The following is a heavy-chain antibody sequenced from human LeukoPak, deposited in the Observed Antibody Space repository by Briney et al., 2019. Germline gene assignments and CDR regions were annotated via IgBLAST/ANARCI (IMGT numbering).Heavy chain of an antibody. D-gene: IGHD3-9*01. Sequence: GGSLRLSCAASGFTFTNYWMSWVRQPPGKGLEGVANIRHDESEIYYVDSVKGRFTISRDNSKSTLFLQMNSLRPEDTAVYYCAATPRDDILTVVLDFWGQGTLVTVSS. CDR1: GFTFTNYW. J-gene: IGHJ4*02. CDR3: AATPRDDILTVVLDF. CDR2: IRHDESEI. V-gene: IGHV3-7*03.